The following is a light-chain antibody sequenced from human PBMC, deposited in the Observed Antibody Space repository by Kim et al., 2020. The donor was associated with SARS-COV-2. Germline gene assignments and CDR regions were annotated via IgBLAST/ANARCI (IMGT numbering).Light chain of an antibody. CDR3: QSYDNSNLVV. CDR2: EDN. CDR1: SGSIASND. Sequence: NFMLTQPHSVSEPPGKTVTISCTRSSGSIASNDVQWYQQRPGSAPTTVIYEDNQRPSGVPDRFSGSIDSSSNSASLTISGLKTEDEADYYCQSYDNSNLVVFGGGTQLTVL. J-gene: IGLJ2*01. V-gene: IGLV6-57*04.